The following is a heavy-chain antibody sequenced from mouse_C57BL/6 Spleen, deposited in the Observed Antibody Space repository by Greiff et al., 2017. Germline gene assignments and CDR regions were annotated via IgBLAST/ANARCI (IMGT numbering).Heavy chain of an antibody. D-gene: IGHD1-1*01. CDR2: IDPSDSET. Sequence: VQLQQSGAELVRPGSSVKLSCKASGYTFTSYWMHWVKQRPIQGLEWIGNIDPSDSETHYNQKFKDKATLTVDKSSSTAYMQLSSLTSEDSAVYYCSRGFITTVVATPMDYWGQSTSVTVSS. CDR3: SRGFITTVVATPMDY. CDR1: GYTFTSYW. V-gene: IGHV1-52*01. J-gene: IGHJ4*01.